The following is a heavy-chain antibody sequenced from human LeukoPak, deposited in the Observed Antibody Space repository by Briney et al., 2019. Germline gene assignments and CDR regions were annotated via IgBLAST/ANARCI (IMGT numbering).Heavy chain of an antibody. CDR3: AKGLSAAGDYYFDY. V-gene: IGHV3-23*01. CDR1: GFTFSNYA. J-gene: IGHJ4*02. D-gene: IGHD2-21*01. Sequence: GGSLRLSCAASGFTFSNYAMSWVCKAPGKWLEWLSTISGSSGSTYYEDSVKGRFTISRDNSKNTVYLQMKSLRVEATAVYYCAKGLSAAGDYYFDYWGQGALVTVSS. CDR2: ISGSSGST.